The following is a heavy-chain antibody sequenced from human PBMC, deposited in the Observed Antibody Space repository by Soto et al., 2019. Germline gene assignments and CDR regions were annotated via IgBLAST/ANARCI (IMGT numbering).Heavy chain of an antibody. V-gene: IGHV3-30*18. J-gene: IGHJ6*02. Sequence: GGSLRLSCAASGFTFSSYGMHWVRQAPGKGLEWVAVISYDGSNKYYADSVKGRFTISRDNSKNTLYLQMNSLRAEDTAVYYCAKDERPPSLIIPPNMDVWGQGTTVTVSS. CDR3: AKDERPPSLIIPPNMDV. D-gene: IGHD3-3*01. CDR1: GFTFSSYG. CDR2: ISYDGSNK.